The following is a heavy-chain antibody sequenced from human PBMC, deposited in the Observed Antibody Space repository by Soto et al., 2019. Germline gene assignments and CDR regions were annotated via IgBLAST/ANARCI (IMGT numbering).Heavy chain of an antibody. V-gene: IGHV1-3*01. CDR1: GYTFSSYA. D-gene: IGHD7-27*01. J-gene: IGHJ4*02. Sequence: ASVKVSCKASGYTFSSYAMHWVRQAPGQRLEWMGWINAGYGNTKSSQKFQDRVTISRDASASTAYMELTSLRSEDTAVYYCARDTGDGTFDFWGQGTLVTVSS. CDR3: ARDTGDGTFDF. CDR2: INAGYGNT.